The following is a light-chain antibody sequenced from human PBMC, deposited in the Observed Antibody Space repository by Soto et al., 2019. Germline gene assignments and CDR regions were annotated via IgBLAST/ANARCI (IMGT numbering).Light chain of an antibody. J-gene: IGLJ2*01. CDR3: SSNAGSNNLV. Sequence: QSALTQPPSASGTPGQSVTIPCTGISSDVGDYNYVSWYQQHPGKAPKLMIYEVSRRPSGVPDRFSGSKSGNTASLTVSGLQAEDEADYYCSSNAGSNNLVFGGGTKLTVL. V-gene: IGLV2-8*01. CDR2: EVS. CDR1: SSDVGDYNY.